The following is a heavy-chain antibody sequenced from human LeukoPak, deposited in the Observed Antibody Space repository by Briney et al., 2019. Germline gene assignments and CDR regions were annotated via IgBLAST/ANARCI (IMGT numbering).Heavy chain of an antibody. J-gene: IGHJ4*02. V-gene: IGHV1-18*01. CDR2: ISAYNGNT. Sequence: ASVKVSCKASGYTFTSYGISWVRQAPGQGLEWMGWISAYNGNTNYAQKLQGRVTMTTDTSTSTAYMELRSLRSDDTAVYYCARDKLYDFWSGYYTPYFDYWGQGTLVTVSS. CDR1: GYTFTSYG. D-gene: IGHD3-3*01. CDR3: ARDKLYDFWSGYYTPYFDY.